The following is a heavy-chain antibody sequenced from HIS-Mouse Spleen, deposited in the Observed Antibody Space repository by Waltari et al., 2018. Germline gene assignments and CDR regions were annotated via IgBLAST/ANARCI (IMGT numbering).Heavy chain of an antibody. Sequence: QVQLVESGGGVVQPGRSLRLSCAASGFTFSSYGMHWGRQAPGKGREWVTVISYDGSNKYYADSVKGRFTISRDNSKNTLYLQMNSLSAEDTAVYYCAKDKHHAFDYWGQGTLVTVSS. V-gene: IGHV3-30*18. CDR3: AKDKHHAFDY. CDR1: GFTFSSYG. J-gene: IGHJ4*02. CDR2: ISYDGSNK.